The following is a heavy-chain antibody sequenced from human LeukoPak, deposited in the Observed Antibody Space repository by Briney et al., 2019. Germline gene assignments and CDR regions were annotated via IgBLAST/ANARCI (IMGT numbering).Heavy chain of an antibody. Sequence: GGSLRLSCAASVFTFSTYYMSWVRQAPGTGLEWVTNIKQDGSEKYYVDSVKGRFTISRDNAKNSLYLQMNSLRAEDTAVYYCARVYSSGWFDAFDIWGQGTMVTVSP. CDR3: ARVYSSGWFDAFDI. CDR1: VFTFSTYY. J-gene: IGHJ3*02. V-gene: IGHV3-7*01. D-gene: IGHD6-19*01. CDR2: IKQDGSEK.